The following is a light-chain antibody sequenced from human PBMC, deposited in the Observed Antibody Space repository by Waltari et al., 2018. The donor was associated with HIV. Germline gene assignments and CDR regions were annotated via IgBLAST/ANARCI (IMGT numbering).Light chain of an antibody. J-gene: IGLJ1*01. CDR3: CSFAINKFI. Sequence: QSALTQPASVSGSPGQSVTISCTGSGSDVGYYNYISWSQQHPGKPPKCLIYDVDKRPSGISNRFSASKSGNTASLTISGLQAEDEADYYCCSFAINKFIFGSWTKVVVL. V-gene: IGLV2-23*02. CDR1: GSDVGYYNY. CDR2: DVD.